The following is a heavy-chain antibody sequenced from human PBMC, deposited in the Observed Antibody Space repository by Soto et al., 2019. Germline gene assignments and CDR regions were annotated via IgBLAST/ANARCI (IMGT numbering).Heavy chain of an antibody. CDR1: GFTFNSYA. Sequence: GGSLRLSCAASGFTFNSYAMSWVRQAPGKGLEWVSVIYSGGSTYYADSVKGRFTISRHNSKNTLYLQMNSLRAEDTAVYYCARAHPYSYGYHYWGQGTLVTVSS. CDR3: ARAHPYSYGYHY. D-gene: IGHD5-18*01. J-gene: IGHJ4*02. V-gene: IGHV3-53*04. CDR2: IYSGGST.